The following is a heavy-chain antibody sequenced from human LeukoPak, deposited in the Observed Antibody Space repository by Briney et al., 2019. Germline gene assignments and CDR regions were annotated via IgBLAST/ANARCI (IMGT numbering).Heavy chain of an antibody. D-gene: IGHD6-13*01. V-gene: IGHV3-7*01. CDR2: IKQGGSEK. Sequence: PGGSLRLSCAASGFTFSSYWMSWVRQAPGKGLEWVANIKQGGSEKYYMDSVKGRFTISRDNAKNSLYLQMNSLRAEDTAVYYCARGSAAAGTYWFDPWGQGTLVTVSS. CDR1: GFTFSSYW. CDR3: ARGSAAAGTYWFDP. J-gene: IGHJ5*02.